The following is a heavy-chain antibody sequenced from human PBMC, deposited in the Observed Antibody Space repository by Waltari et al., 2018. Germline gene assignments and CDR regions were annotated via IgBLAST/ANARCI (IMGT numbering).Heavy chain of an antibody. V-gene: IGHV3-30*02. Sequence: QVHLVESGGGVVQPGGSRRPSWAASGVILRSFGMHWFRQAPGKGLEWVAFITYDGSNKYYADSMKGRFTVSRDNSKNTLFLQMNTLRAEDTAVYYCAKDHVVVVPGGMTKVFDYWGQGTLVTVSS. D-gene: IGHD2-2*01. CDR2: ITYDGSNK. CDR1: GVILRSFG. J-gene: IGHJ4*02. CDR3: AKDHVVVVPGGMTKVFDY.